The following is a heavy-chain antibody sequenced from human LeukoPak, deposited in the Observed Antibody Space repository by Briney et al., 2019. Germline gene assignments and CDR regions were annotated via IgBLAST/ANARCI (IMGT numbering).Heavy chain of an antibody. Sequence: SETLSLTCTVSGGSISSYYWSWIRQPPGKGLEWTGYIYYSGSTNYNPSLKSRVTISVDTSKNQFSLKLSSVTAADTAVYYCATQSSWPTGGFDYWGQGTLVTVSS. V-gene: IGHV4-59*08. CDR1: GGSISSYY. CDR2: IYYSGST. D-gene: IGHD6-13*01. J-gene: IGHJ4*02. CDR3: ATQSSWPTGGFDY.